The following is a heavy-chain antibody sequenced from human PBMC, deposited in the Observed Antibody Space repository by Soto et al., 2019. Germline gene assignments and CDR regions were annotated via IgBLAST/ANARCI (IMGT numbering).Heavy chain of an antibody. J-gene: IGHJ4*02. Sequence: GGSLRLSCAASGFIFSDYYMSWVRQAPGRGLEWVGRTRGKANSYTTDYAASVKGRFTISRDDSKNSAFLQMNSLKTEDTALYYCTRRAPSRAFDFWGQGTPVTVSS. CDR3: TRRAPSRAFDF. V-gene: IGHV3-72*01. CDR1: GFIFSDYY. CDR2: TRGKANSYTT.